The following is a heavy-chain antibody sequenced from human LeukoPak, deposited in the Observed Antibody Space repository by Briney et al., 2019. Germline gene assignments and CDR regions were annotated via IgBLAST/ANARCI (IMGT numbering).Heavy chain of an antibody. CDR3: AKFEGALLGNYYMDV. CDR2: ISGGGDNT. J-gene: IGHJ6*03. CDR1: GFPFSDFA. V-gene: IGHV3-23*01. Sequence: GGSLRLSCAVSGFPFSDFAMCWVRQAPGKGLEWVSTISGGGDNTYFADSVKGRFTISRDNSKSTLFLQMVSLRAEDTAVYYCAKFEGALLGNYYMDVWGKGTTVTVSS.